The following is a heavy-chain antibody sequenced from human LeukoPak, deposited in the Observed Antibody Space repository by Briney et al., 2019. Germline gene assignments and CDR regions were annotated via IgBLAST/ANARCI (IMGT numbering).Heavy chain of an antibody. V-gene: IGHV7-4-1*02. Sequence: GASVKVSCKASGYTFTSYAMNWVRQAPGQGLEWMGWINTNTGNPTYAQGLTGRFVFSLDTSVSTAYLQISSLKAEDTAVYYCARAASLTPYDFWSGYFPNPNNHDAFDIWGQGTMVTVSS. CDR1: GYTFTSYA. D-gene: IGHD3-3*01. CDR2: INTNTGNP. J-gene: IGHJ3*02. CDR3: ARAASLTPYDFWSGYFPNPNNHDAFDI.